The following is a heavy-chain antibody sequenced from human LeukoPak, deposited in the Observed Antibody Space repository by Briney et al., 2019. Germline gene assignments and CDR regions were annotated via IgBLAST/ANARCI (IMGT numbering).Heavy chain of an antibody. V-gene: IGHV1-46*01. CDR3: VRHNHMDV. CDR1: GYTFTTYS. Sequence: ASVKVSCKASGYTFTTYSMHWVRQAPGQGLEWMAIINLSGGSTDYTQKFQGRVTMTRDTSTSTVYMELSSLRSEDTAVYYCVRHNHMDVWGQGITVTVSS. J-gene: IGHJ6*02. CDR2: INLSGGST.